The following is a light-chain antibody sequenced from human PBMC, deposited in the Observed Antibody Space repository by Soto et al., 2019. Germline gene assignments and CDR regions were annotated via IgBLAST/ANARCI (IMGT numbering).Light chain of an antibody. CDR1: QSVSSSF. V-gene: IGKV3-20*01. CDR2: GAS. J-gene: IGKJ4*01. CDR3: QQYDSSRLT. Sequence: EIVLTQSPGTLSLSPGERATLSCRASQSVSSSFLAWYQQKPGQAPRLLIYGASSRATGIPARFSGSGSGTDFSLTISRLEPEDFAVYYCQQYDSSRLTFGGGTTVEIK.